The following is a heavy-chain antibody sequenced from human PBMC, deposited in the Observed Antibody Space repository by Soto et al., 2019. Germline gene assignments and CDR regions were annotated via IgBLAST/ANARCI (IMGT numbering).Heavy chain of an antibody. Sequence: LRLSCAASGFTFSSYAMSWVRQAPGKGLEWVSAISGSGGSTYYADSVKGRFTIPRDNSKNTLYLQMNSLRAEDTAVYYCAKDNPNYYYYYGMDVWGQGTTVTVSS. CDR1: GFTFSSYA. V-gene: IGHV3-23*01. J-gene: IGHJ6*02. CDR2: ISGSGGST. CDR3: AKDNPNYYYYYGMDV.